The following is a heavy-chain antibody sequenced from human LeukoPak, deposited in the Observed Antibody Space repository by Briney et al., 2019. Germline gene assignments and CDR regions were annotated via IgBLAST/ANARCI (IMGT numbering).Heavy chain of an antibody. CDR3: ARDYGGKGDY. CDR1: GGSISSYY. D-gene: IGHD4-23*01. V-gene: IGHV4-59*01. J-gene: IGHJ4*02. CDR2: VPYSGST. Sequence: SETLSLTCTVSGGSISSYYWSWIRQPPGKGLEWIGYVPYSGSTNYNPSLKSRVTISADTSKNQFSLKLTSVTAADTAVYYCARDYGGKGDYWGQGTLVTVSS.